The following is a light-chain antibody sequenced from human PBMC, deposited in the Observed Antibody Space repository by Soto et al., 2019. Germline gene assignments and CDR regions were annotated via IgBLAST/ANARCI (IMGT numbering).Light chain of an antibody. CDR1: QSVSSN. CDR2: DAS. J-gene: IGKJ4*01. V-gene: IGKV3-15*01. Sequence: IVMTQSPAPLSVSPWARATLSCRAGQSVSSNLAWYQQKPGQAPRLLIYDASTRATGIPARFSGSGSGTDFTLTISSLQSEDFAVYYCLHYNERPLTFGRGTKVDIK. CDR3: LHYNERPLT.